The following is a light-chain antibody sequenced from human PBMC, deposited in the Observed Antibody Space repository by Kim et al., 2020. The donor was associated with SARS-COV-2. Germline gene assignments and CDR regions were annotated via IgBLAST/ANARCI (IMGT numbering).Light chain of an antibody. J-gene: IGKJ5*01. CDR2: HAS. V-gene: IGKV1-5*01. CDR3: QQYNTYPIT. CDR1: QSISFW. Sequence: AAVVDRVTITCLASQSISFWLAWYQQKTGKAPTLLIYHASSLESGVPSSFSGGGSGTQFTLPISSLQPDDFATYYCQQYNTYPITFGQGTRLEIK.